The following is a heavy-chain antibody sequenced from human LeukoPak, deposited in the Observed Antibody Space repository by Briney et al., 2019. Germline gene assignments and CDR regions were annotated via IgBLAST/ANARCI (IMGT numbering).Heavy chain of an antibody. CDR3: ARDKVVGATALDY. CDR2: ISGSGGST. Sequence: PGGSLRLSCAASGFTFSSYGMSWVRQAPGKGLEWVSAISGSGGSTYYADSVKGRFTISRDNAKNSLYLQMNSLRAEDTAVYYCARDKVVGATALDYWGQGTLVTVSS. J-gene: IGHJ4*02. D-gene: IGHD1-26*01. V-gene: IGHV3-23*01. CDR1: GFTFSSYG.